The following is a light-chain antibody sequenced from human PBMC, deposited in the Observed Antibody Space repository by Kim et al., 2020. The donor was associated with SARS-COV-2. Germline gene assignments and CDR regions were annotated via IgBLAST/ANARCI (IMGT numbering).Light chain of an antibody. CDR1: QTINRNH. Sequence: EIVLTQSPGTLSLSPGERGTLSCRASQTINRNHLAWYQQRVGQAPRLLIHGASSRATDIPDRFSGSGSGTDFTLTITKLDPEDFAVYYCQQYGSPPRTFGQGTKVGIK. V-gene: IGKV3-20*01. CDR2: GAS. J-gene: IGKJ1*01. CDR3: QQYGSPPRT.